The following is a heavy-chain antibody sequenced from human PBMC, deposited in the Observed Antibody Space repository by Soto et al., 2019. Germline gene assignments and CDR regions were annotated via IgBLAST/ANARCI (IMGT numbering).Heavy chain of an antibody. D-gene: IGHD6-19*01. CDR3: ARSFSSGLDY. CDR1: GGSISSYY. J-gene: IGHJ4*02. Sequence: SSETLSLTCTFSGGSISSYYWSLIRQPPGKGLEWIGYIYYSGSTNYNPSLKSRVTISVDTSKNQFSLKLSSVTAADTAVYYCARSFSSGLDYWGQGTLVTVSS. V-gene: IGHV4-59*08. CDR2: IYYSGST.